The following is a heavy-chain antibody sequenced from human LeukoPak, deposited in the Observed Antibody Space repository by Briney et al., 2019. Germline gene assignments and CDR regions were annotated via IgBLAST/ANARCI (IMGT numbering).Heavy chain of an antibody. CDR3: ASGTRSDAFDT. CDR2: IIPILGIA. V-gene: IGHV1-69*04. CDR1: GGTFSSYA. Sequence: SVKVSCKASGGTFSSYAISWVRQAPGQGLEWMGRIIPILGIANYAQKFQGRVTITADKSTSTAYMELSSLRSEDTAVYYCASGTRSDAFDTWGQGTMVTVSS. J-gene: IGHJ3*02. D-gene: IGHD1-7*01.